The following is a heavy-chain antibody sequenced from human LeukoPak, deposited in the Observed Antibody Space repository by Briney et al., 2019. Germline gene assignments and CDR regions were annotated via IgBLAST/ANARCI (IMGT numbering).Heavy chain of an antibody. CDR2: ISNDGSNK. Sequence: GRSLRLSCVASGFTFSSYGMHWVRQAPGKGLEWVAVISNDGSNKYYADSVKGRFTVSRDNSKNTLYLQMNSLRAEDTAVYYCAKGRGAFDIWGQGTMVTVSS. J-gene: IGHJ3*02. CDR1: GFTFSSYG. V-gene: IGHV3-30*18. D-gene: IGHD3-10*01. CDR3: AKGRGAFDI.